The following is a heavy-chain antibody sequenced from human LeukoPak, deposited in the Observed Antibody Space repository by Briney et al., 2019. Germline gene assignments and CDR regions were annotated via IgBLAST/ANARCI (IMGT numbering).Heavy chain of an antibody. D-gene: IGHD1-26*01. Sequence: SETLSLTCSVSGATINNYYWTWIRQPPGKGLEWIGYVYHTGASGYHPSLKSRVAMSLDTSKNQVSLNLRSVTAADTAVFYCARENSGSYREFDYWGQGTLVTVSS. CDR2: VYHTGAS. V-gene: IGHV4-59*12. CDR1: GATINNYY. CDR3: ARENSGSYREFDY. J-gene: IGHJ4*02.